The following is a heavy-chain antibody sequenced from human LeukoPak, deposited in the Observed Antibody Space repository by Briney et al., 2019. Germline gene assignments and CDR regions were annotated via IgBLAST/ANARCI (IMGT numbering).Heavy chain of an antibody. CDR3: ARSLIRGVTTFDY. Sequence: SETLSLTCTVSGDSISTLNYYWSWIRQPAGKGLEWIGRIYSSGSTNYNPSLKSRVTISVDTSKNQFSLKLSSVATADTAVYYCARSLIRGVTTFDYWGQGTLVTVSS. D-gene: IGHD3-10*01. J-gene: IGHJ4*02. CDR2: IYSSGST. CDR1: GDSISTLNYY. V-gene: IGHV4-61*02.